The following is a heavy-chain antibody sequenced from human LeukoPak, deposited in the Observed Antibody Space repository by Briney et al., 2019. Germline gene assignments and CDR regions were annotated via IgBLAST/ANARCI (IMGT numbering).Heavy chain of an antibody. Sequence: SETLSLTCTVSGGSISSSSYYWGWIRQPPGKGLEWIGSIYYSGSTYYNPSLKSRVTISVDTSKNQFSLKLSSVTAADTAVYYCARSPYGGNSRDYWGQGTLVTVSS. D-gene: IGHD4-23*01. CDR2: IYYSGST. J-gene: IGHJ4*02. CDR3: ARSPYGGNSRDY. CDR1: GGSISSSSYY. V-gene: IGHV4-39*07.